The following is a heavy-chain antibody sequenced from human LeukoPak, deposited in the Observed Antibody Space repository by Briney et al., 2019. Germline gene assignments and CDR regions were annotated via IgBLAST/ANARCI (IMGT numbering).Heavy chain of an antibody. J-gene: IGHJ3*02. CDR3: ARDSDVSAFDI. D-gene: IGHD3-10*01. CDR2: IYYSGSA. Sequence: PSETLSLTCTVSGGSISSYYWSWIRQPPGKGLEWIGYIYYSGSANYNPSLKSRATISVDTSKNLFSLKLSSVTAADTAVYYCARDSDVSAFDIWGQGTMVTVSS. V-gene: IGHV4-59*12. CDR1: GGSISSYY.